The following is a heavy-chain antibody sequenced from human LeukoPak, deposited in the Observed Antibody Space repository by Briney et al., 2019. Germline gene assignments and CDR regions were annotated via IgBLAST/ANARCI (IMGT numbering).Heavy chain of an antibody. Sequence: SETLSLTCTVSGGSISSSSYYWGWIRQPPGKGLEWIGSIYYSGSTYYNPSLKSRVTISVDTSKNQFSLKLSSVTAADTAVYYCARHGSGYYYYFVYWGQGTLVTVSS. CDR3: ARHGSGYYYYFVY. V-gene: IGHV4-39*01. J-gene: IGHJ4*02. CDR2: IYYSGST. CDR1: GGSISSSSYY. D-gene: IGHD3-22*01.